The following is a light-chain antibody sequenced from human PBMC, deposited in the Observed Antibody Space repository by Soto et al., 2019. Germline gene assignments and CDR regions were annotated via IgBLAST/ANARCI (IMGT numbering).Light chain of an antibody. J-gene: IGLJ3*02. CDR3: QTWGSGIVV. CDR2: LHSDGSH. V-gene: IGLV4-69*01. Sequence: QSVLTQSPSASASLGASVKLTCTLSSGPSGYAVAWHQQQPGKGPRYLMKLHSDGSHFKGGGIPDRFSGSSSGADRYLTISSLQSEDEADYYCQTWGSGIVVFGGGPKLTVL. CDR1: SGPSGYA.